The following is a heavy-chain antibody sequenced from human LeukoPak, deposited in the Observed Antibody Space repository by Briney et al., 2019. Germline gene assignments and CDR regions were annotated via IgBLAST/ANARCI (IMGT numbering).Heavy chain of an antibody. J-gene: IGHJ4*02. CDR1: RGSLTVAY. CDR2: ISYKKSA. CDR3: ARGRITIFGVVIPHFDY. Sequence: PSETLSLSRTLSRGSLTVAYCTWVREPPGEELEWIVYISYKKSAQSTPSLKSRVTISVDTSKNLFSLKLSAVTAADTAVYYCARGRITIFGVVIPHFDYGGQGTLVTVST. V-gene: IGHV4-59*01. D-gene: IGHD3-3*01.